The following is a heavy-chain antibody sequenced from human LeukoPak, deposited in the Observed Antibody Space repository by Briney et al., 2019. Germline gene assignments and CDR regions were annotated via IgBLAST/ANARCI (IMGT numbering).Heavy chain of an antibody. J-gene: IGHJ6*03. V-gene: IGHV3-48*03. CDR1: GFTFSSYE. D-gene: IGHD3-3*01. Sequence: GGSLRLSCSASGFTFSSYEMNWVRQAPGKGLEWVSYISSSGSTIYYADSVKGQFTISRDNAKNSLYLQMNSLRAEDTAVYYCARAGITIFGVAPWYYYYMDVWGKGTTVTVSS. CDR3: ARAGITIFGVAPWYYYYMDV. CDR2: ISSSGSTI.